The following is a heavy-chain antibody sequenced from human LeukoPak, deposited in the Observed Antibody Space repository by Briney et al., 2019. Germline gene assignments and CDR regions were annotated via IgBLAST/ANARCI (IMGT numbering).Heavy chain of an antibody. Sequence: GGSLRLSCAASGFTFSNAWMSWVRQAPGKGLEWVARFKSKSDGGTTDYAAPVKGRFTVSRDDSKNTLPLQMNSLKNDDTAVYYCTTGGRSYGPYYFDNWGQGTLVTVSS. CDR2: FKSKSDGGTT. CDR3: TTGGRSYGPYYFDN. J-gene: IGHJ4*02. V-gene: IGHV3-15*05. D-gene: IGHD5-18*01. CDR1: GFTFSNAW.